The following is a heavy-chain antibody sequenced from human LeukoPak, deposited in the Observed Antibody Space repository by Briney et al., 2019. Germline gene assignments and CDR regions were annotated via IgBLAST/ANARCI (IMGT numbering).Heavy chain of an antibody. V-gene: IGHV1-24*01. CDR1: GYTLTELS. D-gene: IGHD3-22*01. Sequence: ASVKVSCKVSGYTLTELSMHWVRQAPGKGLEWMGGFDPEDGETIYAQKFQGRVTMTEDTSTDTAYMELSSLRSEDTAVYYCATATGYYDSSGSFDYWSQGTLVTVSS. J-gene: IGHJ4*02. CDR2: FDPEDGET. CDR3: ATATGYYDSSGSFDY.